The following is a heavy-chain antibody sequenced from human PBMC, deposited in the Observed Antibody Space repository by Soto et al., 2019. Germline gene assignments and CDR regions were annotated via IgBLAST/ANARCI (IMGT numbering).Heavy chain of an antibody. J-gene: IGHJ6*01. D-gene: IGHD2-15*01. CDR2: IYSGGNT. Sequence: GGSLRLSCAASGFTVSTNYMSWVRQAPGKGLEWVSMIYSGGNTYYSDSVKGRFTISRDNSKNTLYLQINSLRAEDTAVYYCARGYCSGGSCYSGWSMDVWGRGTTVTVSS. CDR3: ARGYCSGGSCYSGWSMDV. V-gene: IGHV3-53*01. CDR1: GFTVSTNY.